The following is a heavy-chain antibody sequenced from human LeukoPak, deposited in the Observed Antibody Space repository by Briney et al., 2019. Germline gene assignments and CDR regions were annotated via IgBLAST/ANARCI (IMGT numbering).Heavy chain of an antibody. Sequence: GGSLRLSCAASGFTFSTYAMSWVRQAPGKGLEWVSLISGSGGSTYYADSVKGRFTISRDNSKNTLYLQMHSLRAEDTAVYCCAKLNDNYYYYGMDVWGQGTTVTVSS. D-gene: IGHD1-1*01. J-gene: IGHJ6*02. V-gene: IGHV3-23*01. CDR1: GFTFSTYA. CDR2: ISGSGGST. CDR3: AKLNDNYYYYGMDV.